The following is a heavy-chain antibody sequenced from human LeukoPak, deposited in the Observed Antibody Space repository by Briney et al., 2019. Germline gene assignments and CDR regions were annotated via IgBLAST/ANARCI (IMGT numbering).Heavy chain of an antibody. Sequence: GGSLRLSCAASGFTFSSYSMNWVRQAPGKGLEWVSAISGSGGSTYYADSVKGRFTISRDNSKNTLYLQMNSLRAEDTAVYYCAKAKDYGDYYFDYWGQGTLVTVSS. CDR1: GFTFSSYS. CDR3: AKAKDYGDYYFDY. D-gene: IGHD4-17*01. CDR2: ISGSGGST. V-gene: IGHV3-23*01. J-gene: IGHJ4*02.